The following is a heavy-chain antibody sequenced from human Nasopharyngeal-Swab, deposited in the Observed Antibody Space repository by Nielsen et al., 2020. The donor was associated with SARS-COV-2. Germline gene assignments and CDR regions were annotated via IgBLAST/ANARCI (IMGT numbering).Heavy chain of an antibody. V-gene: IGHV3-21*01. CDR2: ISSSSSNI. D-gene: IGHD2-15*01. Sequence: GGSLRLSCAASGFTFSSYCMNWVRQAPGKGLEWVSSISSSSSNIYYADSVKGRFTNSRDNAKNSLYLQMNSLRAEDTAVYYCASDRAPGYGSGGSCSRYYYYGMDVWGQGTTVTVSS. J-gene: IGHJ6*02. CDR3: ASDRAPGYGSGGSCSRYYYYGMDV. CDR1: GFTFSSYC.